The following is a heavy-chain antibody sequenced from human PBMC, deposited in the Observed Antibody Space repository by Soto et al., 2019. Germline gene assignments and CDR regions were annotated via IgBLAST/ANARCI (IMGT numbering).Heavy chain of an antibody. CDR3: ARSSGLGIDF. CDR1: GFTFNTHG. J-gene: IGHJ4*02. V-gene: IGHV3-33*01. Sequence: QVQLVECGGGVVQPGRSLRLSCAASGFTFNTHGMHWVRQAPGKGLEWVAVIWYDESKKYYEDSVTGRFTISRDNSRSALYLQMDSLRAEDTGVYYCARSSGLGIDFWGQGTLVTVSS. D-gene: IGHD6-19*01. CDR2: IWYDESKK.